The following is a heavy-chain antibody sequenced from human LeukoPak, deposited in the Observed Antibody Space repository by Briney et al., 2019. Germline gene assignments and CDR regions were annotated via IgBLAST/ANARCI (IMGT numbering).Heavy chain of an antibody. D-gene: IGHD1-1*01. CDR3: ARDSLERPQGSSWFDP. CDR1: GYTLTELS. Sequence: VASVKVSCKVSGYTLTELSMHWVRQAPGKGLEWMGGFDPEDGETIYAQKFQGRVTMTEDTSTDTAYMELSSLKVEDTAVYYCARDSLERPQGSSWFDPWGQEPWPPSPQ. V-gene: IGHV1-24*01. CDR2: FDPEDGET. J-gene: IGHJ5*02.